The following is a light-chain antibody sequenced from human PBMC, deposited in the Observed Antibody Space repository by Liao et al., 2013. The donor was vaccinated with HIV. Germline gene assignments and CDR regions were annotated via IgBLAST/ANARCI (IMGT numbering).Light chain of an antibody. J-gene: IGLJ2*01. CDR3: QAWDSSTGV. V-gene: IGLV3-21*01. CDR2: QDS. CDR1: NIGSKS. Sequence: SYXLTQPPSVSVAPGKTARITCGGNNIGSKSVHWYQQKPGQAPVLVIYQDSKRPSGIPERFSGSNSGNTATLAISETQAVDEADYYCQAWDSSTGVFGGGTKLTVL.